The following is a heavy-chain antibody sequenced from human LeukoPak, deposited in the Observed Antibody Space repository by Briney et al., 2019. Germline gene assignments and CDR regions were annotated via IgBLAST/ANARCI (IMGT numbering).Heavy chain of an antibody. CDR2: IYPGDSDT. D-gene: IGHD6-19*01. Sequence: GESLKISCKGSGYSFTSYWIGWVRQIPGKGLEWMGIIYPGDSDTRYSPSFQGQVTISADKSISTAYLQWSSLKASDTAMYYCASRIDVSSGWYGVTYFDYWGQGTLVTVSS. CDR1: GYSFTSYW. V-gene: IGHV5-51*01. J-gene: IGHJ4*02. CDR3: ASRIDVSSGWYGVTYFDY.